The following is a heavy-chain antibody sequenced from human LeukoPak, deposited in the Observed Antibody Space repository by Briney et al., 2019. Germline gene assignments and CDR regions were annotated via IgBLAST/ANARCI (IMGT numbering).Heavy chain of an antibody. J-gene: IGHJ4*02. V-gene: IGHV4-38-2*01. Sequence: PSETLSLTCAVSGYSISNGYYWGWIRQPPGKALEWIGSIYHSGSTYYNPSLKSRVTISVDTSKNQFSLKLSSVTAADTAVYYCARVVSAYSSSQGYYFDYWGQGTLVTVSS. D-gene: IGHD6-13*01. CDR3: ARVVSAYSSSQGYYFDY. CDR1: GYSISNGYY. CDR2: IYHSGST.